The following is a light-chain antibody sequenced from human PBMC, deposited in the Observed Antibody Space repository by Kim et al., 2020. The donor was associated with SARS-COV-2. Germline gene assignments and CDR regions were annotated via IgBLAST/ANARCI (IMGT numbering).Light chain of an antibody. Sequence: PGQSVTISCTGTSSYVGGYNYVAWYQQHPGKAPKLIIYDVSKRPSGVPDRFSGSKSGNTASLTISGLQAEDEADYYCCSYAGNSVVFGGGTKLTVL. CDR2: DVS. CDR3: CSYAGNSVV. J-gene: IGLJ2*01. CDR1: SSYVGGYNY. V-gene: IGLV2-11*01.